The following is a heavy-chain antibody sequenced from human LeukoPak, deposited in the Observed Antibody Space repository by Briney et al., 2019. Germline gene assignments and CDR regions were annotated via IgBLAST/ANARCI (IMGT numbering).Heavy chain of an antibody. CDR1: GGSFSGYY. J-gene: IGHJ4*02. CDR2: INHSGST. CDR3: ARGDALDY. Sequence: SETLSLTCAVYGGSFSGYYWSWIRQPPGKGLEWIGEINHSGSTNYNPSLKSRVTISVDTSKNQFPLKLSSVTAADTAVYYCARGDALDYWGQGTLVTVSS. V-gene: IGHV4-34*01.